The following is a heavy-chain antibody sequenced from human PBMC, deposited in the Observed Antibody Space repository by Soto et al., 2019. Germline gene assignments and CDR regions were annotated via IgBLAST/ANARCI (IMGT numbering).Heavy chain of an antibody. CDR1: GGSFSGYY. V-gene: IGHV4-34*01. D-gene: IGHD3-3*01. CDR2: INHSGST. J-gene: IGHJ6*02. Sequence: PSETLSLTCAVYGGSFSGYYWSWIRQPPGKGLEWIGEINHSGSTNYNPSLKSRVTISVDTSKNQFSLKLSSVTAADTAVYYCARVKATIFGVANYYYYGMDVWGQGTTVTVSS. CDR3: ARVKATIFGVANYYYYGMDV.